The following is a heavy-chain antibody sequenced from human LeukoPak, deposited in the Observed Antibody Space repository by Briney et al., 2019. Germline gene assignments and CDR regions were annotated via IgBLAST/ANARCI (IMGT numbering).Heavy chain of an antibody. J-gene: IGHJ6*02. CDR3: ARGVDSYGYRLSADYGMDV. V-gene: IGHV3-48*02. CDR2: ISSSSSHI. CDR1: GFTFSSYS. D-gene: IGHD5-18*01. Sequence: GGSLRLSCAASGFTFSSYSMNWVRQAPGKGLEWVSYISSSSSHIYYADSVKGRFTIARDNAKNSLYLQMNSLRDEDTAVYYCARGVDSYGYRLSADYGMDVWGQGTTVTVSS.